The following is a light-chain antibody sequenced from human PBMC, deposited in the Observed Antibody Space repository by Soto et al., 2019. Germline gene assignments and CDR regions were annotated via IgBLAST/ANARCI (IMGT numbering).Light chain of an antibody. CDR3: QQYGSSPPA. Sequence: EIVLTRSPDTLSLSPGDRATLSCRASQSVNSYLAWYQQKPGQAPRLLIYDGSNRATGIPARFSGSGSGTDFTLTISSLEPEDFAVYYCQQYGSSPPAFGQGTKVDIK. J-gene: IGKJ1*01. CDR2: DGS. V-gene: IGKV3-11*01. CDR1: QSVNSY.